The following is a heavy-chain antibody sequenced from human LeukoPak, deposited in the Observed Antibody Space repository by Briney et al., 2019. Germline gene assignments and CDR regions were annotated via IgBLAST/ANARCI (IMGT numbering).Heavy chain of an antibody. CDR2: INHSGST. CDR3: AYSSGYQQQ. V-gene: IGHV4-34*01. J-gene: IGHJ1*01. D-gene: IGHD3-22*01. CDR1: GGSLSDYY. Sequence: SETLSLTCAVYGGSLSDYYWSWFRQPPGKGLEWIGEINHSGSTDYNPSLKSRVTIPVDTSENQFSLKLSSVTAADTAVYHCAYSSGYQQQWGQGTLVTVSS.